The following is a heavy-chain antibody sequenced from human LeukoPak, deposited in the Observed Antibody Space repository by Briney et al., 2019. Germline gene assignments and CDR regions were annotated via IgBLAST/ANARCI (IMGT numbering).Heavy chain of an antibody. CDR1: GFTFSSYG. Sequence: GSLRLSCAASGFTFSSYGMHWVRQAPGKGLEWVAVISSDGSYKYYADSVKGRFTISRDNSKNTLYLQMNSLIPEDTAVYYCARQYISGQWYFDYWGQGTLVTVSS. CDR2: ISSDGSYK. V-gene: IGHV3-30*03. CDR3: ARQYISGQWYFDY. J-gene: IGHJ4*02. D-gene: IGHD5-18*01.